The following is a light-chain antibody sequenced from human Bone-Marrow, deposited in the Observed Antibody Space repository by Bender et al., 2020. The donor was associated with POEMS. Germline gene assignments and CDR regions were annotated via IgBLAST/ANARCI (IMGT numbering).Light chain of an antibody. Sequence: QSALTLPASVSGSPGQSITISCTGTSSDVGGYNYFSWYQQHPGKAPKLMIYDVSNRPSGVSNRFSGSKSGNTASLTISGLQAEDEADYYCSSYTSSSTLVVFGGGTKLTVL. V-gene: IGLV2-14*01. CDR3: SSYTSSSTLVV. CDR1: SSDVGGYNY. CDR2: DVS. J-gene: IGLJ2*01.